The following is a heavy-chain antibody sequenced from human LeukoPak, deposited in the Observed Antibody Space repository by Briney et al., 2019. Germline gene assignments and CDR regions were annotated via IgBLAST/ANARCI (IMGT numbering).Heavy chain of an antibody. Sequence: PGGSLRLSCAASGFTFSNAWMSWVRQAPGKGLEWVGRIKSKTDGGTTDYAAPVKGRFTISRDDSKNTLYLQMNSLRAEDTAVYYCAKERGFDVPSPLYYWGQGTLVTVSS. CDR2: IKSKTDGGTT. V-gene: IGHV3-15*01. J-gene: IGHJ4*02. CDR1: GFTFSNAW. CDR3: AKERGFDVPSPLYY. D-gene: IGHD3-10*01.